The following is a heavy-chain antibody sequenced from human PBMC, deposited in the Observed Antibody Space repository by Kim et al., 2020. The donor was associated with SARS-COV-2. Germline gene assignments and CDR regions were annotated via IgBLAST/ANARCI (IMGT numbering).Heavy chain of an antibody. CDR1: GFTFSTYA. CDR3: ARAGSGDYYGSGSYYNPLDY. D-gene: IGHD3-10*01. J-gene: IGHJ4*02. V-gene: IGHV3-30*04. CDR2: ISYDGSNT. Sequence: GGSLRLSCAASGFTFSTYAMHWVRQAPGKGLEWVAVISYDGSNTYYADSVKGRFTISRDNSKNTLYMQMNSLRAEDTAVYYCARAGSGDYYGSGSYYNPLDYWGQGTLVTVSS.